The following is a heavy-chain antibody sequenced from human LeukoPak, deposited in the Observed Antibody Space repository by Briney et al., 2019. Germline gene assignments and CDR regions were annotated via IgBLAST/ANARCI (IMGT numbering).Heavy chain of an antibody. CDR2: ISSSSSYI. J-gene: IGHJ4*02. CDR3: ANLNAPYWGNLDY. Sequence: GGSLRLSCAASGFTFSSYSMNWVRQAPGKGLEWVSSISSSSSYIYYADSVKGRFTISRDNSKSTLYLQMNSLRAEDTAVYYCANLNAPYWGNLDYWGQGTLVTVSS. CDR1: GFTFSSYS. V-gene: IGHV3-21*04. D-gene: IGHD3-16*01.